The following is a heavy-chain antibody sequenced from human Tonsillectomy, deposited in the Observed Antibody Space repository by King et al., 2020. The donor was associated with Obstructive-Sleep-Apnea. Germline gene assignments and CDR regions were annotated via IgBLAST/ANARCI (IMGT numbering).Heavy chain of an antibody. J-gene: IGHJ4*02. Sequence: QLVQSGGGVVQPGRSLRLSCAASGFTFSSYAMHWVRQAPGKGLEWVAVISYDGSNKYYADSVKGRFTISRDNSENTVYLQMNSLRAEDTAVYYCARDYAVYSSGWYSDWGQGTLVTVSS. D-gene: IGHD6-19*01. V-gene: IGHV3-30*04. CDR1: GFTFSSYA. CDR3: ARDYAVYSSGWYSD. CDR2: ISYDGSNK.